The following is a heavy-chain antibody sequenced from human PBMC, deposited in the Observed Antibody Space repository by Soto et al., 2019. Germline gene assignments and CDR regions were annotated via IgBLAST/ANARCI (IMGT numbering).Heavy chain of an antibody. CDR3: ASGDCSSTSCYENWFDP. J-gene: IGHJ5*02. Sequence: SETLSVTWTVSGGSISRSSYYWGWIRQPPGKGLEWIGSIYYSGSTYYNPSPKSRVTISVDTSKNQFSLKLSSVTAADTAVYYCASGDCSSTSCYENWFDPWGQGTLVTVSS. V-gene: IGHV4-39*01. D-gene: IGHD2-2*03. CDR1: GGSISRSSYY. CDR2: IYYSGST.